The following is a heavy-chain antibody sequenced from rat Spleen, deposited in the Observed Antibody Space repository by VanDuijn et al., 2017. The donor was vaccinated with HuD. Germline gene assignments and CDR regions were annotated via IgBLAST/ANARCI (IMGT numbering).Heavy chain of an antibody. Sequence: EVQLVESGGGLVQPGRSLKLSCAASGFTFSNYYMAWVRQAPTQGLEWVAYITTGGGDTYYRDSVKGRFPISRDNAKSTLYLQIDSLRSEDTATYYCARPGRTDWYFDFWGPGTMVTVSS. CDR2: ITTGGGDT. CDR3: ARPGRTDWYFDF. D-gene: IGHD1-4*01. J-gene: IGHJ1*01. V-gene: IGHV5-25*01. CDR1: GFTFSNYY.